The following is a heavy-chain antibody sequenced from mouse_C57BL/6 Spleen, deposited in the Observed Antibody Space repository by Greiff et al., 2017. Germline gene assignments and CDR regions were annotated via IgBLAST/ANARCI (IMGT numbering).Heavy chain of an antibody. D-gene: IGHD1-1*01. J-gene: IGHJ2*01. CDR2: ISSGGSYT. V-gene: IGHV5-6*01. CDR3: ARHVEGYYGSSYGLDY. Sequence: EVHLVESGGDLVKPGGSLKLSCAASGFTFSSYGMSWVRQTPDKRLEWVATISSGGSYTYYPASVKGRFTISRDNAKNTLYLQMSSLKSEDTAMYYCARHVEGYYGSSYGLDYWGQGTTLTVSS. CDR1: GFTFSSYG.